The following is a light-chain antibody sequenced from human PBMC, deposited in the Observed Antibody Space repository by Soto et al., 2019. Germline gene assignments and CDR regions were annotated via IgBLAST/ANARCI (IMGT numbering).Light chain of an antibody. Sequence: QSVLTQPPSASGTPGQRVTISCSGSSTNIGNNYVYWYQHLPGTAPKLLIYSNNQRPSGVPYRFSASKSGSSASLAISGLRSEDEADYYCAACDDSLNLVFGGGTKLTVL. CDR2: SNN. CDR3: AACDDSLNLV. CDR1: STNIGNNY. J-gene: IGLJ2*01. V-gene: IGLV1-47*02.